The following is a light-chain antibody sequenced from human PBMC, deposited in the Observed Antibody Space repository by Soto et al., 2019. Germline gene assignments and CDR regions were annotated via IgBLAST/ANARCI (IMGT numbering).Light chain of an antibody. CDR1: SSNIGNNY. CDR3: GTWDSSLSAPL. CDR2: DNN. V-gene: IGLV1-51*01. Sequence: QSVLTQPPSVSAAPGQKVTISCSGSSSNIGNNYVSWYQQLPGTAPKLLIYDNNKRPSGIPDRFSGSKSGTSATLGITGLQTGDEADYYCGTWDSSLSAPLFGVGTKLTVL. J-gene: IGLJ2*01.